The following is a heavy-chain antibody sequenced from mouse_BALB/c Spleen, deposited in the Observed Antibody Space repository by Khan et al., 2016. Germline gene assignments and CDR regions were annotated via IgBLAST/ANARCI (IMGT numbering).Heavy chain of an antibody. CDR2: IRNKAKGYTT. D-gene: IGHD1-1*01. V-gene: IGHV7-3*02. CDR1: GFTFTDYY. Sequence: EVELVESGGGLVQPGGSLRLSCATSGFTFTDYYLSWVRQPPGKALEWLGFIRNKAKGYTTAYSAAVKGRFTIYRDNSQSILYLQMSTLRGEDCATYYCARDITYGSSPYWYVDVWGAGTTVTVSS. J-gene: IGHJ1*01. CDR3: ARDITYGSSPYWYVDV.